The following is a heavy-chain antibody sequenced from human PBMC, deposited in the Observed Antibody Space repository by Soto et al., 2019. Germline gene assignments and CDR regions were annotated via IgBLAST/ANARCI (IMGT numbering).Heavy chain of an antibody. V-gene: IGHV3-21*01. D-gene: IGHD3-3*01. CDR2: ISSSSSYI. CDR1: GFTFSSYS. CDR3: ARDKVDFWSGYPSGPTGPTGYYYGMDV. J-gene: IGHJ6*02. Sequence: GGALRLSCAASGFTFSSYSMNWVRQAPGKGLEWVSSISSSSSYIYYADSVKGRFTISRDNAKNSLYLQMNSLRAEDTAVYYCARDKVDFWSGYPSGPTGPTGYYYGMDVWGQGTTVTVSS.